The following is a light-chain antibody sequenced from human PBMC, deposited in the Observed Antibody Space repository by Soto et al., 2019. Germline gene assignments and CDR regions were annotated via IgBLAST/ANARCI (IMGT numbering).Light chain of an antibody. Sequence: QSVLTQPASVSGSPGQSITISCTGTSSDVGGYNYVSWYQHHPGKAPQLMIYDVSNRPSGVSNRISGTKSGNTASLTISGLRPEDDADYYCCSYTPSNNRQMVFGTGTKLTVL. CDR1: SSDVGGYNY. J-gene: IGLJ1*01. CDR3: CSYTPSNNRQMV. CDR2: DVS. V-gene: IGLV2-14*03.